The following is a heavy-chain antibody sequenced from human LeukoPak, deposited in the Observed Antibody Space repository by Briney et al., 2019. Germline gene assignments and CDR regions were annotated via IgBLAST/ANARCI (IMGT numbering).Heavy chain of an antibody. CDR3: ARQSRDGSKTRGYYFDS. CDR1: GYIFTNYW. Sequence: GESLKISCQVSGYIFTNYWIGWVRQMPGKGLESMGITYPADSDTTYSPSFEGQVTISADKSIDTVYLQWSSLKASDTATYYCARQSRDGSKTRGYYFDSRGQGTLVTVSS. V-gene: IGHV5-51*01. CDR2: TYPADSDT. D-gene: IGHD3-10*01. J-gene: IGHJ4*02.